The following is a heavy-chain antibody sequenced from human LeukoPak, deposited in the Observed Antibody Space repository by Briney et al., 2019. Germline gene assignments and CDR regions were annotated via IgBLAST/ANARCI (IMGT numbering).Heavy chain of an antibody. J-gene: IGHJ4*02. V-gene: IGHV3-9*01. CDR3: AKDGYSSSPGGYFDY. CDR2: ISWNSGSI. Sequence: GRSLRLSCAASGFTFDDYAMHWVRQAPGKGLEWVSGISWNSGSIGYADSVKGRFTTSRDNAKNSLYLQMNSLRAEDTALYYCAKDGYSSSPGGYFDYWGQGTLVTVSS. CDR1: GFTFDDYA. D-gene: IGHD6-13*01.